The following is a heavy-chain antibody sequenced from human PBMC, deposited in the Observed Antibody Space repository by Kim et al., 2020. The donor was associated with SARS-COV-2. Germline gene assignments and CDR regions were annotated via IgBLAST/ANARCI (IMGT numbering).Heavy chain of an antibody. CDR3: ASLYGSGSYYYYYYMDV. D-gene: IGHD3-10*01. Sequence: GGSLRLSCAASGFTFSSYAMHWVRQAPGKGLEWVAVISYDGSNKYYADSVKGRFTISRDNSKNTLYLQMNSLRAEDTAVYYCASLYGSGSYYYYYYMDVWGKGTTVTVSS. J-gene: IGHJ6*03. V-gene: IGHV3-30-3*01. CDR1: GFTFSSYA. CDR2: ISYDGSNK.